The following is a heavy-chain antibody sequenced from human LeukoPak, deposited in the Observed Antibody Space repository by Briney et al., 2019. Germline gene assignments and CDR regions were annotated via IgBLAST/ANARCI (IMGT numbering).Heavy chain of an antibody. CDR3: AREDIVARYFDY. D-gene: IGHD5-12*01. J-gene: IGHJ4*02. V-gene: IGHV1-69*05. CDR1: GGTFSSYA. Sequence: SVKVSCKASGGTFSSYAVSWVRQAPGQGLEWMGRIIPIFGTANYAQKFQGRVTITTDESTSTAYMELSSLRSEDTAVYYCAREDIVARYFDYWGQGTLVTVSS. CDR2: IIPIFGTA.